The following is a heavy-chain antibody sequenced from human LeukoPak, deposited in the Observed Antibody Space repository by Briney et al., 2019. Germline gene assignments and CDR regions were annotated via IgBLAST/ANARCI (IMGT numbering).Heavy chain of an antibody. D-gene: IGHD5-18*01. Sequence: KPSETLSLTCAVYGGSFSGYYWSWIRQPPGKGLEWIGEINHSGSTNYNPSLKSRVTISVDTSKNQFSLRLSFVTAADTAVYYCARYPTAMVSFDYWGQGTLVTVSS. V-gene: IGHV4-34*01. CDR3: ARYPTAMVSFDY. CDR2: INHSGST. J-gene: IGHJ4*02. CDR1: GGSFSGYY.